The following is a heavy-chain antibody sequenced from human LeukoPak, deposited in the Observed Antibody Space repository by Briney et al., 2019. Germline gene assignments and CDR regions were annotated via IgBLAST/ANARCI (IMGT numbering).Heavy chain of an antibody. CDR1: GFTFSSYA. J-gene: IGHJ4*02. CDR2: ISGSGGST. CDR3: AKVSDDILTGYLMDGYFDY. V-gene: IGHV3-23*01. Sequence: GGSLRLSCAASGFTFSSYAMSWVRQAPGKGLEWVSAISGSGGSTYYADSVKGRFTISRDNSKNTLYLQMNSLRAEDTAVYYCAKVSDDILTGYLMDGYFDYWGQGTLVTVSP. D-gene: IGHD3-9*01.